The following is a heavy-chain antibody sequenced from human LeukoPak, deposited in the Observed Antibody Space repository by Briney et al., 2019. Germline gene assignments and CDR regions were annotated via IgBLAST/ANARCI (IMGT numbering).Heavy chain of an antibody. CDR3: ARSAASSSSWYSGKTNDAFDI. D-gene: IGHD6-13*01. J-gene: IGHJ3*02. CDR2: IYYSGST. CDR1: GGSISSYY. V-gene: IGHV4-59*01. Sequence: SETLSLTCTVSGGSISSYYWSWIRQPPGKGLEWIGYIYYSGSTNYNPSLKSRVTISVDTSKNQFSLKLSSVTAADTAVYYCARSAASSSSWYSGKTNDAFDIWGQGTMVTVSS.